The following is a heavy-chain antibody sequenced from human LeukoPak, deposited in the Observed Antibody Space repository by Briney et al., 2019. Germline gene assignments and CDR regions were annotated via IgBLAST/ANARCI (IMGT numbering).Heavy chain of an antibody. CDR3: ARERYYYDSSGYYYYYYGMDV. V-gene: IGHV3-33*01. Sequence: GGSLRLSCAASGFTFSSYGMHWVRQAPGKGLEWMAVIWYDGSNKYYADSVKGRFTISRDNSKNTLYLQMNSLRAEDTAVYYCARERYYYDSSGYYYYYYGMDVWGQGTTVTVSS. CDR1: GFTFSSYG. D-gene: IGHD3-22*01. J-gene: IGHJ6*02. CDR2: IWYDGSNK.